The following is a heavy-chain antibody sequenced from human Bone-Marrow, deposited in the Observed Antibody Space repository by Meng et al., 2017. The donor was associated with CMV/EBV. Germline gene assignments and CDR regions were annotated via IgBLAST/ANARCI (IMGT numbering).Heavy chain of an antibody. D-gene: IGHD3-10*01. J-gene: IGHJ4*02. V-gene: IGHV3-53*01. Sequence: GGSLRLSCAASGFAVNSYYMSWVRQAPGKGLEWVSVIYSSGSTYFADSVKGRFTVSRDRSKNMLYLQMDSLRAEDTAVYYCARDRGDLMYYFDLWSQGSLVTVSS. CDR2: IYSSGST. CDR3: ARDRGDLMYYFDL. CDR1: GFAVNSYY.